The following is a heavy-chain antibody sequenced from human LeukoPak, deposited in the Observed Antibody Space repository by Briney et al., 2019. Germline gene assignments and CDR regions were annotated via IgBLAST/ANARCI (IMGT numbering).Heavy chain of an antibody. Sequence: PSQTLSLTCSFSGGSITSGGYYWSWVRQHPGKGLEWIGYIYHSGTTLYNPSLKSRVTMSVDTSKNQFSLRLNSVTAADTAVYYCERGKFGELYYFEYWGQGTLVTVPS. V-gene: IGHV4-31*03. CDR2: IYHSGTT. CDR1: GGSITSGGYY. D-gene: IGHD3-10*01. CDR3: ERGKFGELYYFEY. J-gene: IGHJ4*02.